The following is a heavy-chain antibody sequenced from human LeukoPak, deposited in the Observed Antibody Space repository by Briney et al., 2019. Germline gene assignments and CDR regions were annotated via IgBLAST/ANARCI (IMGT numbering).Heavy chain of an antibody. J-gene: IGHJ3*02. V-gene: IGHV4-61*02. CDR1: GGSISSGNVY. CDR3: AKSSGYGLIDI. D-gene: IGHD3-3*01. CDR2: IYTSGST. Sequence: SETLSLTCTVSGGSISSGNVYWNWIRQPAGKGLEWIGRIYTSGSTNYNPSLKSRVTISVDTSTNQFSLRLNSVTAADTAVYYCAKSSGYGLIDIWGQGTMVTVSS.